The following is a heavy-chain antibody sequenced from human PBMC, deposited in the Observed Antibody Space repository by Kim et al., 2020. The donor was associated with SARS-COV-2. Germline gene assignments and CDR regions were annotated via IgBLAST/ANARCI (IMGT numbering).Heavy chain of an antibody. CDR1: GFTFNMYG. J-gene: IGHJ4*02. CDR3: ARRGNDILTGYYKWDDY. Sequence: GGSLRLSCAASGFTFNMYGMNWVRQAPGKGLEWVAAIWYDGINKYYADSVRGRFTISRDNSKNMVFLQMNSLRAEDTAVYYCARRGNDILTGYYKWDDYWGQGRLVTVSS. CDR2: IWYDGINK. V-gene: IGHV3-33*07. D-gene: IGHD3-9*01.